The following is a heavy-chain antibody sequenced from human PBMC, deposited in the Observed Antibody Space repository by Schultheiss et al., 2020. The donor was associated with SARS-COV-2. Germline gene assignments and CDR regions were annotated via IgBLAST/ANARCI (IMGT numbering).Heavy chain of an antibody. D-gene: IGHD2-2*02. CDR2: IKQDGSEK. V-gene: IGHV3-7*01. CDR1: GFTFSSYW. CDR3: ARRVGYCSSTSCYRGYYGMDV. J-gene: IGHJ6*02. Sequence: GESLKISCAASGFTFSSYWMSWVRQAPGKGLEWVANIKQDGSEKYYVDSVKGRFTISRDNAKNSLYLQMNSLRAEDTAVYYCARRVGYCSSTSCYRGYYGMDVWGQGTTVTVSS.